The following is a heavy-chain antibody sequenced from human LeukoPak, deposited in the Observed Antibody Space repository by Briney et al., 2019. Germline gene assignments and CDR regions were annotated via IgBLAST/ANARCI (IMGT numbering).Heavy chain of an antibody. Sequence: KPSETLSLTCTVSGGSISSYCWSWVRQPPGKGLEWIGYIYTSGSTDYNPSHKSRVTMSVDTPKSQLSMELRFLTAADTAVYYCATSYDAKTAPYDLWGQGTLVTVSS. V-gene: IGHV4-4*09. CDR1: GGSISSYC. CDR2: IYTSGST. CDR3: ATSYDAKTAPYDL. D-gene: IGHD3-3*01. J-gene: IGHJ5*02.